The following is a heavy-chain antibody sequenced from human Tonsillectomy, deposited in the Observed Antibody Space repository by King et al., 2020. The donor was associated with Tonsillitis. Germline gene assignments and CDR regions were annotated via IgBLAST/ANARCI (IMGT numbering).Heavy chain of an antibody. J-gene: IGHJ3*02. D-gene: IGHD3-22*01. CDR2: TRNKANSYTT. CDR1: GFTFSDYY. CDR3: AHSRGYYDYDELDI. V-gene: IGHV3-72*01. Sequence: VQLVESGGGLVQPGGSLRLSCAVSGFTFSDYYIDWVRQAPGKGLEWVGRTRNKANSYTTEYAASVKGRFTISRDDSKKSVYLQMNSLKTEDTAVYYCAHSRGYYDYDELDIWGQGTMVTVS.